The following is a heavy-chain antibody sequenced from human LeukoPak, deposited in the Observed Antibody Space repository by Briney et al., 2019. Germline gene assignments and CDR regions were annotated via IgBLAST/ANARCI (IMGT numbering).Heavy chain of an antibody. Sequence: GESLKISCKGSGYSFTSYWIGWVRQMPGKGLEWMGIIYPGDSDTRYSPSFQGQVTMSADKSISTAYLQWSSLKASDTAMYYCARLPGYCSGGRCYFDYWGQGTPVTVSS. CDR2: IYPGDSDT. D-gene: IGHD2-15*01. J-gene: IGHJ4*02. V-gene: IGHV5-51*01. CDR1: GYSFTSYW. CDR3: ARLPGYCSGGRCYFDY.